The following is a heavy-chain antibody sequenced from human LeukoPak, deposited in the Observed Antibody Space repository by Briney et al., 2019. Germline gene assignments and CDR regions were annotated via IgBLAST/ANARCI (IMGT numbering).Heavy chain of an antibody. D-gene: IGHD4-11*01. CDR1: GGSINTYY. Sequence: PSETLSLTCSVSGGSINTYYWSCIRQPAGKGLEWIGRIHSSGSTHYNPSLKSRVTISVDTSKNQFSLKLTSVTAADTAVYYCARGFYSPHHWGQGTLVTVSS. CDR2: IHSSGST. J-gene: IGHJ5*02. V-gene: IGHV4-4*07. CDR3: ARGFYSPHH.